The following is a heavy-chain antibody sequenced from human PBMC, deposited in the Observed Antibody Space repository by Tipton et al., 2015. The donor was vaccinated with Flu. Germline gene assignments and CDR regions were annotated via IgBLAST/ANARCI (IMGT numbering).Heavy chain of an antibody. CDR2: IYTSGST. CDR1: GGSISSGSYY. J-gene: IGHJ5*02. D-gene: IGHD4-17*01. Sequence: TLSLTCTVSGGSISSGSYYWSWIRQPAGKGLEWIGRIYTSGSTNYNPSLKSRVTISVDTSKNQFSLKLSSVTAADTAVYYCARDRVGDYSGFDPWGQGTLFTVSS. CDR3: ARDRVGDYSGFDP. V-gene: IGHV4-61*02.